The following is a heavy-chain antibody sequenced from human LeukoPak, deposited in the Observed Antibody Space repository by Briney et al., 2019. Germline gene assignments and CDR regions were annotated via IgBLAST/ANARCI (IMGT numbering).Heavy chain of an antibody. Sequence: SGPTLVNPTQTLTLTSTFSGFSLSTSGVGVGWIRQPPGKALEWLALIYWNDNERYSPSLKSRLTVTKDTSKNQVVLTMTNMDPVDTATYYCAHRLLGRYPQWGQGTLVTVSS. V-gene: IGHV2-5*01. CDR3: AHRLLGRYPQ. D-gene: IGHD3-16*02. J-gene: IGHJ4*02. CDR1: GFSLSTSGVG. CDR2: IYWNDNE.